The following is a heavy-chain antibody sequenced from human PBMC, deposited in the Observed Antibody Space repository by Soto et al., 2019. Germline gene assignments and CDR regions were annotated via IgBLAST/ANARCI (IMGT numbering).Heavy chain of an antibody. CDR1: GFTFSSYA. CDR3: ATRCSASIIDY. Sequence: EVQLLESGGGLVQPGGSLRLSCAASGFTFSSYAMSWVRQAPGKGLEWVSAISGSGGSTYYADSVKGRFTSSRDNSKNSLYLQMISLIADDAAEYYYATRCSASIIDYWRQGTLATAS. J-gene: IGHJ4*02. V-gene: IGHV3-23*01. CDR2: ISGSGGST. D-gene: IGHD6-19*01.